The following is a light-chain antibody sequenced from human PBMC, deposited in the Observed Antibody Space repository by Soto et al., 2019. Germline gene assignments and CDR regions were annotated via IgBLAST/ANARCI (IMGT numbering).Light chain of an antibody. Sequence: DIVMTQSPDSLAVSLGERAAINCKSSQSLLYSANNKNYLAWYQQKPGQPPKLLIYWASTRESGVPDRFSGSGSGTDFTLTISSLQAEDAAVYYCQQYYNTPQTFSQGTKVEVK. J-gene: IGKJ1*01. V-gene: IGKV4-1*01. CDR2: WAS. CDR3: QQYYNTPQT. CDR1: QSLLYSANNKNY.